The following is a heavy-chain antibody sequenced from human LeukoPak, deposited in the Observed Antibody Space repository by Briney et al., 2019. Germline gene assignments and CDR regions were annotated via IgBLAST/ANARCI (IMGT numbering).Heavy chain of an antibody. J-gene: IGHJ4*02. CDR2: IYYSGST. Sequence: PSETLSLTCNVSGDSISSYYWSWLRQPPGKELQWIGYIYYSGSTKYNPSLQSRVTLSVDTSKNLFFLNMSSMTAADTAVYYCARGDGYYLDYWGPGTLVTVSS. V-gene: IGHV4-59*01. CDR3: ARGDGYYLDY. D-gene: IGHD3-22*01. CDR1: GDSISSYY.